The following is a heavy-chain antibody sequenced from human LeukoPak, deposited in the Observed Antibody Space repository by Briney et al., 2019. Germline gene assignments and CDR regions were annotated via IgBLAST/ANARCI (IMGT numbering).Heavy chain of an antibody. CDR1: GGTFSSYA. CDR2: IIPIFGTA. J-gene: IGHJ4*02. CDR3: AIRRGTSSWFFDY. D-gene: IGHD6-13*01. Sequence: SVKVSCKASGGTFSSYAISWVRQAPGQGLEWMGRIIPIFGTANYAQKFQGRVTITTDESTSTAYMELSRLRSEDTAVYYCAIRRGTSSWFFDYWGQGTLVTVSS. V-gene: IGHV1-69*05.